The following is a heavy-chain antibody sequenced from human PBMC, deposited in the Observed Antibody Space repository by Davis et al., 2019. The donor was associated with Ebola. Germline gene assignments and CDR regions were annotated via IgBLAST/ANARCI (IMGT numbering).Heavy chain of an antibody. Sequence: PSETLSLTCAVYGGSFSGYYWSWIRQPPGKGLEWIGEINHSGSTNYNPSLKSRVTISVDTSKNQFSLKLSSVTAADTAVYYCARGTEAAGTYYYYYYGMDVWGKGTTVTVSS. CDR3: ARGTEAAGTYYYYYYGMDV. V-gene: IGHV4-34*01. D-gene: IGHD6-13*01. CDR2: INHSGST. J-gene: IGHJ6*04. CDR1: GGSFSGYY.